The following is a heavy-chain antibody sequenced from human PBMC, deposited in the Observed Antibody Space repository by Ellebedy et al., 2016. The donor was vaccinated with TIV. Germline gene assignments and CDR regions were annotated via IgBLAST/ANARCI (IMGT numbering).Heavy chain of an antibody. D-gene: IGHD5-12*01. V-gene: IGHV4-59*13. CDR3: ASLGAEWLQEPKDV. CDR1: GGSISSYY. J-gene: IGHJ6*04. CDR2: IYYSGST. Sequence: GSLRLSXTVSGGSISSYYWSWIRQPPGKGLEWIGYIYYSGSTNYNPSLKSRVTISVDTSKNQFSLKLSSVTAADTAVYYCASLGAEWLQEPKDVWGKGTTVTVSS.